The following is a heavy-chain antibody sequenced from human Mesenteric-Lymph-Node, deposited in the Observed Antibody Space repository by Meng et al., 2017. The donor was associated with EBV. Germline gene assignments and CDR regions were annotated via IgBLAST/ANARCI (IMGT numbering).Heavy chain of an antibody. CDR2: INTDGTST. J-gene: IGHJ4*02. V-gene: IGHV3-74*01. CDR3: ARERRVG. CDR1: GFTFSNYW. Sequence: EVQGVESGGKLVQAGGSLRLSCAASGFTFSNYWMHWVRQAPGKGLVRVSRINTDGTSTYYADSVKGRFTISRDNAKNTLYLQMNSLRAEDTAMYYCARERRVGWGQGTLVTVSS.